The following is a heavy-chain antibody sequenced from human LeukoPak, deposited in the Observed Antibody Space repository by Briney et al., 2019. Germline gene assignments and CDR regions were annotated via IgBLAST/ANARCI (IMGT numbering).Heavy chain of an antibody. V-gene: IGHV3-72*01. J-gene: IGHJ4*02. CDR2: SGNKANSYTT. D-gene: IGHD6-13*01. CDR3: VRSRYCNSPGPHVYCFDY. CDR1: GFTFSDHY. Sequence: GGSLRLSCAASGFTFSDHYMDWVRQAPGKGLEWVGRSGNKANSYTTEYAASVKGRFTISRDDSKNSLYLQMNSLKTEDTAVYYCVRSRYCNSPGPHVYCFDYWGQGTLVTVSS.